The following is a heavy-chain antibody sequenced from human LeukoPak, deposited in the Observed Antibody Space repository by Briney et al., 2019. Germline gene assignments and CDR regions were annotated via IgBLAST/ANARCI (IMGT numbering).Heavy chain of an antibody. Sequence: PGGSLRLSCAASGFTFSSYGMHWVRQAPGKGLEWVAFIRYDGSNKYYADSVKGRFTISRDNSKNTLYLQMNSLRAEDTAVYYCARDSGYYYDSSGSFDPWGQGTLVTVSS. V-gene: IGHV3-30*02. CDR2: IRYDGSNK. CDR3: ARDSGYYYDSSGSFDP. J-gene: IGHJ5*02. CDR1: GFTFSSYG. D-gene: IGHD3-22*01.